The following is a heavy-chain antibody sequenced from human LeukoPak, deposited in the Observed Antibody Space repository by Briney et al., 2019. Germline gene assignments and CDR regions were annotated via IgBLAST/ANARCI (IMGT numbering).Heavy chain of an antibody. CDR3: ARGSGYDGSRT. D-gene: IGHD3-16*01. V-gene: IGHV4-34*01. Sequence: SETLSLTCAVYGGSFSGYYWSWIRQPPGKGLEWIGEINHSGSTNYNPSLKSRVTISVDTSKNHFSLKLSSVTAADTAIYYCARGSGYDGSRTWGQGTLVTVSS. J-gene: IGHJ5*02. CDR1: GGSFSGYY. CDR2: INHSGST.